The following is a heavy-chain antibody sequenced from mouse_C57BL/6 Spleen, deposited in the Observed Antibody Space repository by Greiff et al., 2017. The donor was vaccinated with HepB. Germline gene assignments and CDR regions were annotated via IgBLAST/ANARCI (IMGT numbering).Heavy chain of an antibody. CDR1: GYAFSSYW. V-gene: IGHV1-80*01. J-gene: IGHJ4*01. Sequence: VQLQQSGAELVKPGASVKISCKASGYAFSSYWMNWVKQRPGKGLEWIGQIYPGDGDTNYNGKFKGKATLTADKSSSTAYMQLSSLTSEDSAVYFCARRVLRALYYAMDYWGQGTSVTVSS. CDR3: ARRVLRALYYAMDY. CDR2: IYPGDGDT.